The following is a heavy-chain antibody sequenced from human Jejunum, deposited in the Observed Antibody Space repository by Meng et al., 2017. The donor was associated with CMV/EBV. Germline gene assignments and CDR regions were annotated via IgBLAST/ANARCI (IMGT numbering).Heavy chain of an antibody. D-gene: IGHD7-27*01. V-gene: IGHV1-2*02. CDR2: VKPKNGGT. Sequence: YCKASGYTFNHFYLHWVRQAPGQGLEWIGWVKPKNGGTDYAQKFQGRVIMTSDTSISTVYMELSRLTFDDTAVYYCARGPWGFDLWGQGTLVTVSS. CDR3: ARGPWGFDL. CDR1: GYTFNHFY. J-gene: IGHJ4*02.